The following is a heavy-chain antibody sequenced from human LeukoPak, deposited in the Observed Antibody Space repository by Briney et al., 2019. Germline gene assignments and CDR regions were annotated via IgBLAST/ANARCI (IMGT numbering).Heavy chain of an antibody. CDR2: IYYSGST. Sequence: SETLSLTCTVSGGSISSYYWSWIRQPPGKGLEWIGYIYYSGSTKNNSALKSRVTMSVATSKNQFSLKLSSVTAADTAVYYCARGKSGSYSEDWFDPWGQGTLDTVSS. V-gene: IGHV4-59*01. CDR1: GGSISSYY. CDR3: ARGKSGSYSEDWFDP. D-gene: IGHD3-10*01. J-gene: IGHJ5*02.